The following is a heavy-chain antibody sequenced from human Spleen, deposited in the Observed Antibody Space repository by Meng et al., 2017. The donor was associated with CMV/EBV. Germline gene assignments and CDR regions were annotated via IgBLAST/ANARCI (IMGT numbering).Heavy chain of an antibody. Sequence: GESLKISCAASGFTFNIAWMSWVRQAPGKGLEWVGRIKSKTDGGTTDYAAPVKGRFTISRDDSKNTLYLQMNSLKTEDTAVYYCTTVELPEEYFQHWGQGTLVTVSS. CDR3: TTVELPEEYFQH. D-gene: IGHD1-7*01. J-gene: IGHJ1*01. CDR1: GFTFNIAW. V-gene: IGHV3-15*01. CDR2: IKSKTDGGTT.